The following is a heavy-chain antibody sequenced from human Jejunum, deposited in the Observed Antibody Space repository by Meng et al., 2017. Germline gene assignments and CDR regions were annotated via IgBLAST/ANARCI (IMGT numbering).Heavy chain of an antibody. CDR1: GRSISGGEYS. J-gene: IGHJ5*02. CDR3: ARGHQVDP. D-gene: IGHD2-2*01. CDR2: IYHSGST. V-gene: IGHV4-30-4*01. Sequence: QVQPQVSGTGRVKPSQTLSLTCSVSGRSISGGEYSWSWIRQPPGKGLEWIGYIYHSGSTDYNPSLKSRVTISVDTSKNQFSLKLSSVTAADTAVYYCARGHQVDPWGPGTLVTVSS.